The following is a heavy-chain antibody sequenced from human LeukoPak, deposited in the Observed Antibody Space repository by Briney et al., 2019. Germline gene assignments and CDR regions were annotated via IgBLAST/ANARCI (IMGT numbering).Heavy chain of an antibody. D-gene: IGHD3-10*01. CDR1: GGTSSSYA. V-gene: IGHV1-69*06. CDR2: IIPIFGTA. CDR3: ARGGPRQVDLGSDYYGSVPPFDY. J-gene: IGHJ4*02. Sequence: GASVKVSCKASGGTSSSYAISWVRQAPGQGLEWMGGIIPIFGTANYAQKFQGRVTITADKSTSTAYMELSSLRSEDTAVYYCARGGPRQVDLGSDYYGSVPPFDYWGQGTLVTVSS.